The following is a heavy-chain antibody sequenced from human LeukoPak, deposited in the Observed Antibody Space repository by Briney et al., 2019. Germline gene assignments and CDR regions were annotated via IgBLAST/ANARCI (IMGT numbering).Heavy chain of an antibody. CDR3: AIDGSYYDFWSGWGDAFDI. V-gene: IGHV4-39*07. D-gene: IGHD3-3*01. CDR1: GGSISSSSYY. CDR2: IFHSGSN. Sequence: SETLSLTCTVPGGSISSSSYYWGCIRQPPGRGLEWIASIFHSGSNYYNPSLKSRVTIAVETTKNQFSLKLISVTAADTAVYYCAIDGSYYDFWSGWGDAFDIWGQGTMVTVSS. J-gene: IGHJ3*02.